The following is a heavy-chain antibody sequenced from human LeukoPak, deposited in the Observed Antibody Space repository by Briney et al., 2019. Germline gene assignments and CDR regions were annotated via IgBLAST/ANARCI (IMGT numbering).Heavy chain of an antibody. V-gene: IGHV4-4*07. CDR3: ARGAWYSSSWYPLDY. Sequence: PSETLSLTCTASGASISSYYWSWLRQPAGKGLEWIGRIYTSGSTNYNPSLKSRVTMSVDTSKNQFSLKLSSVTAADTAVYYCARGAWYSSSWYPLDYWGQGTLVTVSS. D-gene: IGHD6-13*01. J-gene: IGHJ4*02. CDR2: IYTSGST. CDR1: GASISSYY.